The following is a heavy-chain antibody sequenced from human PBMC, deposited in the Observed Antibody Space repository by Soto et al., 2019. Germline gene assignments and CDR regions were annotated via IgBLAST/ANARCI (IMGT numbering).Heavy chain of an antibody. D-gene: IGHD4-17*01. CDR3: ARGRFDYGDYEDYYYGMDV. CDR2: IIPLFGTA. CDR1: GGTFSSYA. Sequence: QVQLVQSGAEVKKPGSSVKVSCKASGGTFSSYAISWVRQAPGQGLEWMGGIIPLFGTANYAQKFQGRVTITEDESTSTAYMELSSLRSEHTAVYYCARGRFDYGDYEDYYYGMDVWGQGTTVTVSS. J-gene: IGHJ6*02. V-gene: IGHV1-69*01.